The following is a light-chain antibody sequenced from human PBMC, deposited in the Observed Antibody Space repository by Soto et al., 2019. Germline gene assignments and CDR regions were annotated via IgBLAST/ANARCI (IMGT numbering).Light chain of an antibody. CDR2: DAS. V-gene: IGKV1-9*01. J-gene: IGKJ3*01. Sequence: QLTQSPSSLSASVGDRVTITCRASQGISYYLAWYQQKPGKAPNLLIYDASSLQSGVPSRFGGSGSGTDFTLTISSLQPEDFATYYCQQLLTSPFTFGPGTKVDSK. CDR1: QGISYY. CDR3: QQLLTSPFT.